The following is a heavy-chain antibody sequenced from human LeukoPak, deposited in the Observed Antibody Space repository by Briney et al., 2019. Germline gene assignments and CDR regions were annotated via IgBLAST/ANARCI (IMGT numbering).Heavy chain of an antibody. Sequence: PSETLSLTCTVSGVSISSYYWSWLRQPAGKGLEWVGSIYTSGSTNYNPSLKRRVTMSVDTSKNQFSLKLSSVTAADTAVYYCARDVYYYDSSAIEDDAFDIWGQGTMVTVSS. CDR1: GVSISSYY. J-gene: IGHJ3*02. V-gene: IGHV4-4*07. CDR2: IYTSGST. CDR3: ARDVYYYDSSAIEDDAFDI. D-gene: IGHD3-22*01.